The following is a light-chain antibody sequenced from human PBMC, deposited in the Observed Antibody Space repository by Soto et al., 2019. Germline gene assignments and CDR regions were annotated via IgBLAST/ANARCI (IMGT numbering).Light chain of an antibody. CDR1: SSDVGGYNS. V-gene: IGLV2-14*01. CDR3: SSFTSSTTNV. CDR2: DVT. J-gene: IGLJ1*01. Sequence: QSALTQPASVSGSPGQSITICCTGTSSDVGGYNSVSWYQQHPGKAPKLILYDVTDRPSGVSYRFSGSKSGNTASLTISGLQAADEADYFCSSFTSSTTNVFGSGTKVTVL.